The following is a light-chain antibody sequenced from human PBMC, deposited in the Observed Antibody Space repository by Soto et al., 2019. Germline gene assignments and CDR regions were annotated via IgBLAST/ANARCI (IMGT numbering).Light chain of an antibody. Sequence: EIVLTQSPATLSLSPGERATLSCRASQSMSNYLAWYQQKPGQAPRLLIYGASNRATGIPARFSGSGSGTDFTLTISSLEPEDFAVYYCQQRSNWPPITFGQGTRLEIK. CDR3: QQRSNWPPIT. CDR2: GAS. V-gene: IGKV3-11*01. CDR1: QSMSNY. J-gene: IGKJ5*01.